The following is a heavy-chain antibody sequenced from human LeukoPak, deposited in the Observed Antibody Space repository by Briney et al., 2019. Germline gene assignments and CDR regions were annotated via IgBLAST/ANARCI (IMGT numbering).Heavy chain of an antibody. Sequence: GGSLRLSCAASGFTFSSYSMNWVRQAPGKGLEWVALISFDGSKIYYADSVKGRFTISRDNSESTLSLQMNSLRPEDTSVYHCAKGRQQWWTFDALDVWGQGTVVTVSS. V-gene: IGHV3-30*18. CDR2: ISFDGSKI. CDR3: AKGRQQWWTFDALDV. CDR1: GFTFSSYS. D-gene: IGHD5-18*01. J-gene: IGHJ3*01.